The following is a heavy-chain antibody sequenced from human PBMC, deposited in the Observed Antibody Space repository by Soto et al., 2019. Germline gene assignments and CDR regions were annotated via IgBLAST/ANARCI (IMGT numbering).Heavy chain of an antibody. J-gene: IGHJ1*01. CDR3: ARDHYDWTGYYYAYFQH. CDR1: GGTFSKYA. CDR2: IIPIFDPP. D-gene: IGHD3-22*01. Sequence: QVQLVQSGAEVKKPGSSVKVSCKASGGTFSKYATSWVRQAPGQGLEWLGRIIPIFDPPNYAQKFKGRVRITADEATNTAYMELSGLRSEDTAVYYCARDHYDWTGYYYAYFQHWGQGTLITVSS. V-gene: IGHV1-69*15.